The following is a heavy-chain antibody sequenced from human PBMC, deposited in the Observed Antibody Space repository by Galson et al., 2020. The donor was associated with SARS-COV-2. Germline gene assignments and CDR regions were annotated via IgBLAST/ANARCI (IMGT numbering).Heavy chain of an antibody. CDR2: IYYSGST. Sequence: SETLSLTCTVSGGSISSSSYYWGWIRQPPGKGLEWIGSIYYSGSTYYNPSLKSRVTISVDTSKNQFSLKLSSVTAADTAVYYCARARQLGYCTNGVCYNHSIYFDYWGQGTLVTVSS. D-gene: IGHD2-8*01. V-gene: IGHV4-39*07. CDR1: GGSISSSSYY. J-gene: IGHJ4*02. CDR3: ARARQLGYCTNGVCYNHSIYFDY.